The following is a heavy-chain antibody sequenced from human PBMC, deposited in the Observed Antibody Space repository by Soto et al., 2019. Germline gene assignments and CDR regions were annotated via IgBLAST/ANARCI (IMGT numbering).Heavy chain of an antibody. CDR2: ISGSGGST. J-gene: IGHJ4*02. CDR1: GCTFSSYA. Sequence: EVQLLESGGGLVQPGGSLRLSCAASGCTFSSYAMSWVRQAPGKGLEWVSAISGSGGSTYYADSVKGRFTISRDNSKNTLYLQMNSLRAEDTAVYYCAKYSGSFGYFDYWGQGTLVTVSS. D-gene: IGHD1-26*01. V-gene: IGHV3-23*01. CDR3: AKYSGSFGYFDY.